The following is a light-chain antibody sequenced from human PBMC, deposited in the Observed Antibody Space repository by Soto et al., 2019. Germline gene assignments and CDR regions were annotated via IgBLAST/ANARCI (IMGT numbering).Light chain of an antibody. J-gene: IGLJ1*01. V-gene: IGLV2-11*01. Sequence: QSVLTQPRSVSGSPGQSVTISCTRTSSDVGGYNYVSWYQQHPGTAPKLMIFDVSKRPSGVPDRFSGSKSGNTASLTISGLQAEDEADYYCCSYAGSYTGVFGTGTKVTVL. CDR2: DVS. CDR3: CSYAGSYTGV. CDR1: SSDVGGYNY.